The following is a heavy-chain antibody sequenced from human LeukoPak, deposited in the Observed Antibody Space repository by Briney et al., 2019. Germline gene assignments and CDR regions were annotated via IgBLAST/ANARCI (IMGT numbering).Heavy chain of an antibody. CDR1: GFTFSSYG. Sequence: GGSLRLSCAASGFTFSSYGMHWVRQAPGKGLEWVAFIRSDGSIKYYTESVKGRFTISRDNSKNTLYLQMNSLRAEDTAVYYCAKDEVFNSAWYFEYWGQGTLVTVSS. J-gene: IGHJ4*02. CDR2: IRSDGSIK. CDR3: AKDEVFNSAWYFEY. V-gene: IGHV3-30*02. D-gene: IGHD6-19*01.